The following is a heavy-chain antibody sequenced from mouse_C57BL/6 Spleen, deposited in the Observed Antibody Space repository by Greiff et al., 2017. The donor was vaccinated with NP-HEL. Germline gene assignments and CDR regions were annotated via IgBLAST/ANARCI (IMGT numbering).Heavy chain of an antibody. Sequence: QVTLKESGPGILQSSQTLSLTCSFSGFSLSTSGMGVSWIRQPSGKGLEWLAHIYWDDDKRYNPSLKSRLTISKDTSRNQVFLKITSVDTADTATYYCARRAQLTPYAMDYWGQGTSVTVSS. CDR3: ARRAQLTPYAMDY. CDR1: GFSLSTSGMG. CDR2: IYWDDDK. D-gene: IGHD3-3*01. V-gene: IGHV8-12*01. J-gene: IGHJ4*01.